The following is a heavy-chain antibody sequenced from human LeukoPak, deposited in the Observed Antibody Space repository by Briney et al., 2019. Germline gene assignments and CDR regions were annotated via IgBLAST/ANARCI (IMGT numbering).Heavy chain of an antibody. CDR1: GGSISSGGYY. CDR2: IYYSGST. D-gene: IGHD4-17*01. V-gene: IGHV4-31*03. J-gene: IGHJ4*02. Sequence: SQTLSLTCTVSGGSISSGGYYWSWIRQHPGKGLEWIGYIYYSGSTYYNPSLKSRVTISVDTSKNQFSLKLSSVTAADTAVYYCARGGDDYGDPRGPYYFDYWGQGTLVTVSS. CDR3: ARGGDDYGDPRGPYYFDY.